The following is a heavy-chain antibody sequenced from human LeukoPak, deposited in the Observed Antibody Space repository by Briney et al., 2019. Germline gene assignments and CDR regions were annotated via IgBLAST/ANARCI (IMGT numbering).Heavy chain of an antibody. CDR1: GFTFSSSW. CDR3: TGHYGMNV. J-gene: IGHJ6*02. V-gene: IGHV3-7*01. CDR2: INQDGSEK. Sequence: GGSLRLSCAASGFTFSSSWMTWVRQAPGKGLEWVANINQDGSEKYYVDSVGGRFTISRDNARNSLYLQMHSLRAEDTAVFYCTGHYGMNVWGQGTTVTVSS.